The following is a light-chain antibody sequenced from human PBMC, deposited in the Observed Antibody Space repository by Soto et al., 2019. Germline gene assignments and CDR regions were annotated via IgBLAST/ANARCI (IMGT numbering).Light chain of an antibody. V-gene: IGKV1-5*01. CDR3: QHYNRYSPT. J-gene: IGKJ1*01. CDR2: NAS. Sequence: EIQMTQSPSTLSASVGDRVTITCRASQSVSVWLAWYQQKAGKAPNLMIYNASRVDSGVPSRFSGSGSETVFTITISVLQPGYSASYYCQHYNRYSPTFGQGTKVEVK. CDR1: QSVSVW.